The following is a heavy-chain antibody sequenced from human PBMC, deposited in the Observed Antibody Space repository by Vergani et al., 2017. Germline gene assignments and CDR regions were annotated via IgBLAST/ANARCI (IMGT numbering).Heavy chain of an antibody. CDR3: ARAAYGHLLDTVSYFDY. D-gene: IGHD5/OR15-5a*01. Sequence: QVQLVQSGSEVKKPGSSVKVSCKASGGTFSSYAISWVRPAPGQGLDWMGRIIPIFVTATYAQKFQGRVTITPDESTSTAYMELSSLRSEDTAVYYCARAAYGHLLDTVSYFDYWGQGTLVTVSS. CDR2: IIPIFVTA. V-gene: IGHV1-69*13. CDR1: GGTFSSYA. J-gene: IGHJ4*02.